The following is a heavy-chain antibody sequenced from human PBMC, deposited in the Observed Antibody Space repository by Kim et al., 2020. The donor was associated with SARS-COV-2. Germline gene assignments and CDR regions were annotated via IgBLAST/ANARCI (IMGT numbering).Heavy chain of an antibody. J-gene: IGHJ6*03. CDR3: TTQRNVDYYYYMDV. CDR2: IKSKTDGGTT. D-gene: IGHD1-1*01. V-gene: IGHV3-15*01. CDR1: GFTFSNAW. Sequence: GGSLRLSCAASGFTFSNAWMSWVRQAPGKGLEWVGRIKSKTDGGTTDYAAPVKGRFTISRDDSKNTLYLQMNSLKTEDTAVYYCTTQRNVDYYYYMDVWGKGTTVTVSS.